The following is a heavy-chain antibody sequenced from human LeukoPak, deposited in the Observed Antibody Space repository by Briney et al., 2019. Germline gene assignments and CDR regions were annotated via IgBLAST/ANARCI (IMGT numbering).Heavy chain of an antibody. Sequence: ASVKVSCKASGFTFTGYYIHWVRQAPGQGLEWMGYIKPHSGGTNSPQKFQGRVTMTTDTSISAAYMELSSLISDDTAMYYCVREGNELLSKNFDYWGQGTLVTVSS. CDR3: VREGNELLSKNFDY. CDR2: IKPHSGGT. CDR1: GFTFTGYY. V-gene: IGHV1-2*02. J-gene: IGHJ4*02. D-gene: IGHD2-21*02.